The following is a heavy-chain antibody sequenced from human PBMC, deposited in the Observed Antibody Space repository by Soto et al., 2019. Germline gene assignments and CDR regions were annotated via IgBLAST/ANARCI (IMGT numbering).Heavy chain of an antibody. D-gene: IGHD1-20*01. Sequence: ASXXXSCXXSGYTGTSYYMHGVRQAPGQGLEWMGIINPSGGSTTYAQKFQGRVTMTRDTSTSTVYMELSSLRSEDTAVYYCARDPQYNWNYVDYWGQGTLVTVSS. J-gene: IGHJ4*02. CDR1: GYTGTSYY. CDR2: INPSGGST. CDR3: ARDPQYNWNYVDY. V-gene: IGHV1-46*01.